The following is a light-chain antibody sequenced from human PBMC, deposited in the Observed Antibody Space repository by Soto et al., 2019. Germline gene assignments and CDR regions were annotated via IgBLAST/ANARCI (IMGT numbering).Light chain of an antibody. Sequence: QSALTQPPSASGSPGQSVTISCTGTSSDVGGYNYVSWYQQHPGRAPKLMIYEVSKRPSGVPDRFSGSKSGNTASLTVAGLQADEAADYYCSSYAGSNNLGVFGTGTKLTVL. CDR3: SSYAGSNNLGV. CDR1: SSDVGGYNY. V-gene: IGLV2-8*01. J-gene: IGLJ1*01. CDR2: EVS.